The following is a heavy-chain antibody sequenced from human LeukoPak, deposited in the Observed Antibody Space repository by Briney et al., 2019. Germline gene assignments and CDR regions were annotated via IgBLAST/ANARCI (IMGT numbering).Heavy chain of an antibody. CDR3: TRVGYIDEGIDY. CDR2: IKQDGSKK. J-gene: IGHJ4*02. V-gene: IGHV3-7*04. D-gene: IGHD5-24*01. Sequence: GGSLRLSCTASGFTFSSYGMHWVRQAPGKGLEWVANIKQDGSKKSYVDSVKGRFTISRDNAKNSLYLQMNSLRAEDTAIYYCTRVGYIDEGIDYWGQGTLVTVSS. CDR1: GFTFSSYG.